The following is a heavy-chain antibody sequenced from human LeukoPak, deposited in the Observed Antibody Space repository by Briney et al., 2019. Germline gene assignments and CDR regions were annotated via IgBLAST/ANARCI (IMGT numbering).Heavy chain of an antibody. CDR1: GFTFSDYY. CDR3: ARGNTRRFLEWLLSGYFDL. J-gene: IGHJ2*01. Sequence: GGSLRLSCAASGFTFSDYYMSWIRQAPGKGLEWVSYISSSGSTMYYADSVKGRFTISRDNAKNSLYLPMNSLRAEDTAVYYCARGNTRRFLEWLLSGYFDLWGRGTLVTVSS. CDR2: ISSSGSTM. V-gene: IGHV3-11*04. D-gene: IGHD3-3*01.